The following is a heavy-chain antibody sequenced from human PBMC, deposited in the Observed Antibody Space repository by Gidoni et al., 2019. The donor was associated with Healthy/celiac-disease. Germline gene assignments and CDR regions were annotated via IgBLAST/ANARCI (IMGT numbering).Heavy chain of an antibody. CDR2: ISYDGSNK. V-gene: IGHV3-30*04. CDR3: ARDNGIVGATAFDY. D-gene: IGHD1-26*01. CDR1: GFTLSSYA. Sequence: VQPVEAGGGVVQPGRAPSLSRPASGFTLSSYAMHWVRQAPGKGLEGVAVISYDGSNKYYADSVKGRFTISRDNSKNTLYLQMNSLRAEDTAVYYCARDNGIVGATAFDYWGQGTLVTVSS. J-gene: IGHJ4*02.